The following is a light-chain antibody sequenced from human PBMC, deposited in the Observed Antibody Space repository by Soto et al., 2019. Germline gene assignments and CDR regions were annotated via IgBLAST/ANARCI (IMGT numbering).Light chain of an antibody. CDR1: QTIRSW. CDR3: QQYNRYPLT. CDR2: KAS. V-gene: IGKV1-5*03. J-gene: IGKJ1*01. Sequence: DLQMPQSPSTLSGSVGDRFTITGRASQTIRSWLAWYQQKPGKAPKVLISKASSLESGVPSRFSGSGSGTEFTLTISSLQPDEFAIYYCQQYNRYPLTVGPGTKVDIK.